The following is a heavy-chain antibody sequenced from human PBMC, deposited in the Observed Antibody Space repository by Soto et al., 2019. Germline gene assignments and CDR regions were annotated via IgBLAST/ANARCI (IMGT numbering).Heavy chain of an antibody. V-gene: IGHV6-1*01. CDR1: GDSVSSSSVT. CDR2: TYYRSKWYN. CDR3: VRLIGNSWLVF. Sequence: PSQTLSLTWAISGDSVSSSSVTWNWIRQSPSRGLEWLGRTYYRSKWYNDYAESVKSRITINPDTSKNQFSLHLNSVTPEDTAVYSCVRLIGNSWLVFWGPGSLVTVSS. D-gene: IGHD3-22*01. J-gene: IGHJ4*02.